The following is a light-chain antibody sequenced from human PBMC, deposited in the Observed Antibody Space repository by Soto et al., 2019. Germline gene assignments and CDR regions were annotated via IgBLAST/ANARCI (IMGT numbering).Light chain of an antibody. CDR3: QQRSNWPPT. V-gene: IGKV3-11*01. CDR2: DAS. Sequence: EIVMTQSPATLSVSPGERATLSCGASQSVSSNLAWYQQKPGQAPRLLIYDASNRATGIPARFSGSGSGTDFTLTISSLEPEDFAVYYCQQRSNWPPTFGGGTKVDIK. J-gene: IGKJ4*01. CDR1: QSVSSN.